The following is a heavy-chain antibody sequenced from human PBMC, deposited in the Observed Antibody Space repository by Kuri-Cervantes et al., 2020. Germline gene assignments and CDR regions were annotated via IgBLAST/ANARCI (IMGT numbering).Heavy chain of an antibody. D-gene: IGHD3-16*02. CDR1: GYSFTSYW. Sequence: GESLKFSCKGSGYSFTSYWIGWVRQMPGKGLEWMGIIYPGDSDTRYSPSFQGQVTISADKSISTAYLQWSSLKASDTAMYYCARLGWDDYIWGSYRPPYYYYMDVWGKGTTVTVSS. CDR2: IYPGDSDT. V-gene: IGHV5-51*01. CDR3: ARLGWDDYIWGSYRPPYYYYMDV. J-gene: IGHJ6*03.